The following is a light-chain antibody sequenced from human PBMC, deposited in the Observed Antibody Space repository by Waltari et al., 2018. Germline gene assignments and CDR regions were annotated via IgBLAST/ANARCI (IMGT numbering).Light chain of an antibody. Sequence: EVVMTQSPATLSVFPEESATLSCRASQTVSSNLAWYQQRPGQAPRLLIFDASTRAPSVPARFSGSGSGTEFTLTIRSLQSEDSAVYYCQQYNRWPPITFGQGTRLEIK. CDR3: QQYNRWPPIT. CDR1: QTVSSN. CDR2: DAS. J-gene: IGKJ5*01. V-gene: IGKV3-15*01.